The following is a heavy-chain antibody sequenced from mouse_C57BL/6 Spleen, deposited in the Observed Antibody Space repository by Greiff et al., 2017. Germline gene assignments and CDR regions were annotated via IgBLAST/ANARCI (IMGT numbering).Heavy chain of an antibody. J-gene: IGHJ4*01. CDR2: ISSGSSTI. CDR1: GFTFSDYG. Sequence: EVKLMESGGGLVKPGGSLKLSCAASGFTFSDYGMHWVRQAPEKGLEWVAYISSGSSTIYYADTVKGRFTISRDNAKNTLFLQMTSRRSEDAAMYYCARHPTNYAMDYWGQGTTVTVSS. CDR3: ARHPTNYAMDY. V-gene: IGHV5-17*01. D-gene: IGHD2-10*01.